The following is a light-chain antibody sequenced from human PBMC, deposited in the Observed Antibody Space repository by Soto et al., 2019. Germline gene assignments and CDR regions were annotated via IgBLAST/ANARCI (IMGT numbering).Light chain of an antibody. V-gene: IGLV1-44*01. CDR1: GSNVGSNG. CDR2: SDT. Sequence: QSVLTQPPSLSATPGQRVTISCSGGGSNVGSNGVEWFQQLPGAAPQLLIYSDTERPSGVPDRFSGSRAGTSASLAISGLQSGDEADYFCAARDDRLNGHVFGTGAKLTVL. CDR3: AARDDRLNGHV. J-gene: IGLJ1*01.